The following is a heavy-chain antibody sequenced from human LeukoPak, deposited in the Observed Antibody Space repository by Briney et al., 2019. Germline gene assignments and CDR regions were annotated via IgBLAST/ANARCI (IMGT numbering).Heavy chain of an antibody. Sequence: GGSLRLSCAASGFTVSSNYMSWVRQAPGKGLEWVSVIYSGGSTYYADSVKGRFTISRDNSKNTLYLQMNSLRAEDTAVYYCARAKDSSGYYLPYDAFDIWGQGTMVTVSS. CDR3: ARAKDSSGYYLPYDAFDI. D-gene: IGHD3-22*01. CDR1: GFTVSSNY. CDR2: IYSGGST. V-gene: IGHV3-53*01. J-gene: IGHJ3*02.